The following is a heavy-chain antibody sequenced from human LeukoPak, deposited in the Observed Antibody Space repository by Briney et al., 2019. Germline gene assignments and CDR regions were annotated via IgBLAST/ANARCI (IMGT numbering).Heavy chain of an antibody. D-gene: IGHD6-13*01. J-gene: IGHJ4*02. Sequence: GGSLRLSCAASGFSFSNYWMTWVRQAPGKGLEWVANIKQDGSEKYYVDSVKGRFTISRDNAKNSLFLQMNGLRAEDTAVYYCAREADSGYSSSHWGRGTLVTVSS. CDR3: AREADSGYSSSH. CDR2: IKQDGSEK. CDR1: GFSFSNYW. V-gene: IGHV3-7*01.